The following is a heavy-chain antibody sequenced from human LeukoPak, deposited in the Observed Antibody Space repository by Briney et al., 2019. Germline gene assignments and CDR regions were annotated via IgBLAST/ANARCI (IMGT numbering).Heavy chain of an antibody. CDR3: ARGILGRYYFDY. CDR1: GGSISSYY. Sequence: PSETLSLTCTVSGGSISSYYWSWIRQPPGKGLEWIGYIYYSGSTNYNPSLKSRVTISVDTSKNQFSLKLTSVTAADTAVYYCARGILGRYYFDYWGQGTLVTVSS. V-gene: IGHV4-59*01. CDR2: IYYSGST. J-gene: IGHJ4*02. D-gene: IGHD3-3*02.